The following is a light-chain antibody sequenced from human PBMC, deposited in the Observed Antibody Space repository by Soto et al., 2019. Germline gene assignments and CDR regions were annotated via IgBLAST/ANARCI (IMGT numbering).Light chain of an antibody. V-gene: IGKV3-11*01. J-gene: IGKJ2*01. CDR2: DAS. CDR3: QQRFNWPRFT. Sequence: EIVLTQSPATLSLSPGERATLSCRASQSVSSYLAWYQQKPGQAPRLLIYDASNRATGIPARFSGGGSGTDFTLTSSGLEPEDFAVYYCQQRFNWPRFTFGQGTKLEIK. CDR1: QSVSSY.